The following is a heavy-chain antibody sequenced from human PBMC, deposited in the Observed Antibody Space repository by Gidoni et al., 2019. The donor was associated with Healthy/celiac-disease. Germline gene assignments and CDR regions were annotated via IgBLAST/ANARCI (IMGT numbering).Heavy chain of an antibody. D-gene: IGHD6-19*01. CDR3: ASQWLNDAFDI. CDR1: GGSISSSNW. CDR2: IYHSGST. Sequence: QVQLQESGPGLVKPSGTLSLTCAVSGGSISSSNWWSWIRQPPGKGLEWIGEIYHSGSTNYNPSVLSRITLSVDKSKNQFSLRLSSVTAADTDVYYCASQWLNDAFDIWGQGTMVTVSS. J-gene: IGHJ3*02. V-gene: IGHV4-4*02.